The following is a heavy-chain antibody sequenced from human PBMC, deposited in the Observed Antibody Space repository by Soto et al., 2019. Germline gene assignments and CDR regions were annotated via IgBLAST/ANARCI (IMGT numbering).Heavy chain of an antibody. CDR3: ARSHCSSTSCSLDY. J-gene: IGHJ4*02. Sequence: TLSLTCTVSGGSISSYYWSWIRQPPGKGLEWIGYIYYSGSTNYNPSLKSRVTISVDTSKNQFSLKLSSVTAADTAVYYCARSHCSSTSCSLDYWGQGTLVTVSS. D-gene: IGHD2-2*01. CDR2: IYYSGST. V-gene: IGHV4-59*01. CDR1: GGSISSYY.